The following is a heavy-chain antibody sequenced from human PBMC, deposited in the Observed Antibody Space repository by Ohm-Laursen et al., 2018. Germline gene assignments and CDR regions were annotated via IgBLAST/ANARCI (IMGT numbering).Heavy chain of an antibody. CDR3: ARVLMDSSGYYYVFDY. CDR1: GFTFSNYE. D-gene: IGHD3-22*01. Sequence: SLRLSCAASGFTFSNYEMNWVRQAPGKGLEWVSSISSSSSYIYYADSVKGRFTISRDNAKNSLYLQMNSLRAEDTAVYYCARVLMDSSGYYYVFDYWGQGALVTVSS. V-gene: IGHV3-21*01. J-gene: IGHJ4*02. CDR2: ISSSSSYI.